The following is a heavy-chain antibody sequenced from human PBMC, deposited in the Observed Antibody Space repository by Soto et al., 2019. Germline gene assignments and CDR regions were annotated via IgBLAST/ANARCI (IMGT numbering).Heavy chain of an antibody. V-gene: IGHV3-48*04. D-gene: IGHD1-26*01. J-gene: IGHJ4*02. CDR1: GFTFSSYS. CDR2: ISSSSSTI. CDR3: VRGASLNIDY. Sequence: GGSLRLSCAASGFTFSSYSMNWVRQAPGKGLEWVSYISSSSSTIYYADSVKGRFTISRDNAKNSLYLQMNSLRAEDTAFYYCVRGASLNIDYWGQGTLVTVSS.